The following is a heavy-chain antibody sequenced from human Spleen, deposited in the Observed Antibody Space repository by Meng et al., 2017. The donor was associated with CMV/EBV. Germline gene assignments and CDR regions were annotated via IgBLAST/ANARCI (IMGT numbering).Heavy chain of an antibody. CDR2: ISSSGSTI. CDR3: ANLMVVSRGDY. J-gene: IGHJ4*02. Sequence: GESLKISCAASGFTFSTYSMNWVRQAPGKGLEWISYISSSGSTIYYTDSVKGRFTISRDNARNSLYLHMNSLRAEDTAVYYCANLMVVSRGDYWGQGTLVTVSS. V-gene: IGHV3-48*04. CDR1: GFTFSTYS. D-gene: IGHD4-23*01.